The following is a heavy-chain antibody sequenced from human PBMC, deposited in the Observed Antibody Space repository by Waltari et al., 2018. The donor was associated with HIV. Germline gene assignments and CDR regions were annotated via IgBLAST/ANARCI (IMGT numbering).Heavy chain of an antibody. D-gene: IGHD1-1*01. Sequence: AGLLKPSETLSLTCAVYGGSFSGSFWSWICQSPGEGLEWIGEMNYSGNTKYNPSLKSRVSMSVDTSLNQVSLKLSSVTAADTAVYYCASLHITTSGTEFDFWGQGTVVTVSS. CDR1: GGSFSGSF. V-gene: IGHV4-34*01. J-gene: IGHJ4*02. CDR3: ASLHITTSGTEFDF. CDR2: MNYSGNT.